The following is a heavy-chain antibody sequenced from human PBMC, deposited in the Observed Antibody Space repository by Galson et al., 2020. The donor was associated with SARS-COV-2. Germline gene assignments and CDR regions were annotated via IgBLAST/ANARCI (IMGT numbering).Heavy chain of an antibody. D-gene: IGHD3-10*01. Sequence: SQASETLSLTCAVYGWSFSGYYLNWIRQPPGKGLEWIGEISHSGSTTYNPSLKSRVTISADTSNNQVSLKLYSVTAADTAVYYCARDQTLVRGVKGEYWGQGILVTVSS. CDR1: GWSFSGYY. J-gene: IGHJ4*02. CDR3: ARDQTLVRGVKGEY. CDR2: ISHSGST. V-gene: IGHV4-34*01.